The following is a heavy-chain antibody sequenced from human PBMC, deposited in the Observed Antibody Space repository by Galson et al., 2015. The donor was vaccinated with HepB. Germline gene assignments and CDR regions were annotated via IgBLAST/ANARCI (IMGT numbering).Heavy chain of an antibody. J-gene: IGHJ4*02. CDR3: ASSGGSFWYYFDY. D-gene: IGHD2-15*01. Sequence: SVKVSCKASGGTFSSYAISWVRQAPGQGLEWMGGIIPIFGTANYAQKFQGRVTITADESTSTAYMELSSLRSEDTAVYYCASSGGSFWYYFDYWGQGTLVTVSS. CDR2: IIPIFGTA. V-gene: IGHV1-69*13. CDR1: GGTFSSYA.